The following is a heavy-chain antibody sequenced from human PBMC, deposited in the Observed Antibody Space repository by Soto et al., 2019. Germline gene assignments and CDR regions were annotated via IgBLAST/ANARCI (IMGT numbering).Heavy chain of an antibody. V-gene: IGHV1-69*13. D-gene: IGHD5-12*01. CDR3: ARGVVRLRFYFYYCFDP. CDR1: GGNFRSSA. CDR2: IIPIFGTA. Sequence: VKVSSNDSGGNFRSSAVSWVRQAPGQGLEWMGGIIPIFGTANYAQKFQGRVTITADESTSTAYMELGSLRSEDTAVYYCARGVVRLRFYFYYCFDPWGQVTLFTVSS. J-gene: IGHJ5*02.